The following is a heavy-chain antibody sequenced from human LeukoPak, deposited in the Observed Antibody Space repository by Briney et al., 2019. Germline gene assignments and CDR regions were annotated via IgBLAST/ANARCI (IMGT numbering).Heavy chain of an antibody. CDR1: GGSISSYY. D-gene: IGHD4-17*01. CDR3: ARDPGGYGDYFCWFDH. V-gene: IGHV4-59*01. Sequence: SQTLSLTCTVSGGSISSYYWSWIRQPPGKGLGWIGYIYYSGSTNYNPSLKSRVTISVDTSKIQFSLKLSSVTAADTAVYYCARDPGGYGDYFCWFDHWGQGTLVTVSS. J-gene: IGHJ5*02. CDR2: IYYSGST.